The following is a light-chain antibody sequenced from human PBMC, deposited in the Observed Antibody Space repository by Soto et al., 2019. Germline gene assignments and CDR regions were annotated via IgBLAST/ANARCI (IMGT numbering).Light chain of an antibody. CDR3: ATWDDNMDGLV. V-gene: IGLV1-44*01. CDR2: TNK. Sequence: QPVLTQPPSASGTPGQRVTISCSGSSSNVAAKPVNWYQVLPETAPKLLIYTNKHRPSGVPDRFSGSKSGTSASLAIIGLQSEDEAEYYCATWDDNMDGLVFGGGTKVTVL. CDR1: SSNVAAKP. J-gene: IGLJ2*01.